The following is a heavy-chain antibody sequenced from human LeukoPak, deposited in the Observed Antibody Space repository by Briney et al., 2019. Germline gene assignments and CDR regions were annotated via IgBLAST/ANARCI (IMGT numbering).Heavy chain of an antibody. CDR2: IYYNGNT. CDR1: GGSINSYY. Sequence: SETLSLTCSVSGGSINSYYWNWVRRPPGKGLEWIGYIYYNGNTNYSPSLKSRVTMSVDTSKNLFSLKVSSVTAADTAVYYCARGRSNYYGMDVWGQGTTVTVSS. V-gene: IGHV4-59*01. D-gene: IGHD1-26*01. J-gene: IGHJ6*02. CDR3: ARGRSNYYGMDV.